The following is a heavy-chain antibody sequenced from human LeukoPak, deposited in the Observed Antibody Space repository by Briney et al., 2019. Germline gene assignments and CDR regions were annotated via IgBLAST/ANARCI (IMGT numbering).Heavy chain of an antibody. CDR2: INSGGSGT. D-gene: IGHD7-27*01. J-gene: IGHJ4*02. CDR3: ATSLGPLTEY. CDR1: GFAISSNW. V-gene: IGHV3-74*01. Sequence: GGSLRLSCAASGFAISSNWMHWVRQTPGKGLVWVSRINSGGSGTSYADSVEGRFTISRDNAKNTLYLQMNSLRAEDTAVYYCATSLGPLTEYWGQGTLVTVSS.